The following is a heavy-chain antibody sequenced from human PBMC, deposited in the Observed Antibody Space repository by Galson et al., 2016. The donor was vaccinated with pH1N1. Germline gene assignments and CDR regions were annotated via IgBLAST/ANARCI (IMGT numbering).Heavy chain of an antibody. CDR3: ARGSGYSGTYGNAFDI. V-gene: IGHV1-69*13. J-gene: IGHJ4*02. CDR2: IIGMFGTT. D-gene: IGHD1-26*01. CDR1: GGTFSSHA. Sequence: SVKVSCKASGGTFSSHAISWVRQAPGQGLEWMGGIIGMFGTTNYAQKFQGRVTITADEFTSTVYMELNNLRSEDTAVYYCARGSGYSGTYGNAFDIWGQGTLVTVSS.